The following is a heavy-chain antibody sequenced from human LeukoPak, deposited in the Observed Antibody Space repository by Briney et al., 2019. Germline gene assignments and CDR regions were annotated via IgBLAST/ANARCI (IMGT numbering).Heavy chain of an antibody. Sequence: ASLRVSCKASGYTFTSYDINWVRQATGQGLEWMGFKNPNSGRTGFAQKFQGRFTMTTDTSIRTAYMELSSLTSEDTAVYYCARGPVSSHGMDVWGQGTTVTVSS. CDR2: KNPNSGRT. CDR3: ARGPVSSHGMDV. V-gene: IGHV1-8*01. CDR1: GYTFTSYD. J-gene: IGHJ6*02.